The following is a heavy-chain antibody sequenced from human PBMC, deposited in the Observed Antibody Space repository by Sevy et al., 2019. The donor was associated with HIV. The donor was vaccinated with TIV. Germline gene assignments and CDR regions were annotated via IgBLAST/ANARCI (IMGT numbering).Heavy chain of an antibody. Sequence: SDTLSLTCTVSGGSISSYYWSWIRQPPGKGLEWIGYIYYSGSTNYNPSLKSRVTISVDTSKNQFSLKLSSVTAADTAVYYCARANPTRDYYYYGMDVWGQGTTVTVSS. CDR2: IYYSGST. CDR1: GGSISSYY. J-gene: IGHJ6*02. CDR3: ARANPTRDYYYYGMDV. D-gene: IGHD1-1*01. V-gene: IGHV4-59*01.